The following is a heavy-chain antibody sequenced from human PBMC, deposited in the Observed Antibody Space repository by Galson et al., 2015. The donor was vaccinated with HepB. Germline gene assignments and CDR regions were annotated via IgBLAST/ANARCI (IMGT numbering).Heavy chain of an antibody. CDR2: IYSGGST. J-gene: IGHJ3*02. D-gene: IGHD3-3*02. CDR3: ARDIFGNGAFDI. V-gene: IGHV3-53*04. CDR1: EFDLRSHY. Sequence: SLRLSCAASEFDLRSHYINWVRQAPGKGLEWVSVIYSGGSTYFADSVKGRFTISRHNSENTLYLQMNSLKIEDTAVYSCARDIFGNGAFDIWGQGTILTVSS.